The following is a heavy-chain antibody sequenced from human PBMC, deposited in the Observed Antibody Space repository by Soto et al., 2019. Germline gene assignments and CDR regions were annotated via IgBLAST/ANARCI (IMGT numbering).Heavy chain of an antibody. CDR3: ARENPPDYYDCSGYFFEGINGYYYYYGMDV. Sequence: PGGSLRLSCAASGFTFSSYSMNWVRQAPGKGLEWVSSISSSSSYLYYADSVKGRFTISRDNAKNSLYLQMNSLRAEDTAVYYCARENPPDYYDCSGYFFEGINGYYYYYGMDVWGQGTTVTVSS. J-gene: IGHJ6*02. CDR2: ISSSSSYL. CDR1: GFTFSSYS. D-gene: IGHD3-22*01. V-gene: IGHV3-21*01.